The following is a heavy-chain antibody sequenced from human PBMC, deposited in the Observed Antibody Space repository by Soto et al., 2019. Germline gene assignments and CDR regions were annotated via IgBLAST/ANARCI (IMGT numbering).Heavy chain of an antibody. CDR3: ARGHGSGSYYYYGMDV. CDR1: GGSISSSSYY. J-gene: IGHJ6*02. Sequence: ETLSLTCTVSGGSISSSSYYWGWIRQPPGKGLEWIGSIYYSGSTYYNPSLKSRVTISVDTSKNQFSLKLSSVTAADTAVYYCARGHGSGSYYYYGMDVWGQGTTVTVSS. V-gene: IGHV4-39*01. CDR2: IYYSGST. D-gene: IGHD3-10*01.